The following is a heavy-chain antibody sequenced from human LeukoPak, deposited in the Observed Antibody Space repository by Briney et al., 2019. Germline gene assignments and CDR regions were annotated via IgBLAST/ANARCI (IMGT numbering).Heavy chain of an antibody. CDR3: AKYDPRRAFDI. CDR1: GFTVSSNY. Sequence: GSLRLSCAASGFTVSSNYMSWVRQAPGKGLEWVSVIYSGGSTYYADSVKGRFTISRDNSKNTLYLQMNSLRAEDTAVYYCAKYDPRRAFDIWGQGTMVTVSS. V-gene: IGHV3-53*01. D-gene: IGHD3-3*01. J-gene: IGHJ3*02. CDR2: IYSGGST.